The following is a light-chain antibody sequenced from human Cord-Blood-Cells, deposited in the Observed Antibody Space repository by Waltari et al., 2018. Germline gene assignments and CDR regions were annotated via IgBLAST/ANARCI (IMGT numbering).Light chain of an antibody. J-gene: IGLJ1*01. CDR1: SSHVGGYNY. Sequence: QSALTQPASVSGSPGQSITVACTGTSSHVGGYNYVSWYQQHPGKAPKLMIYDVITRPSGVSNRFSGSKSGNTASLTISGLQAEDEADYYCSSYTSSSTYVFGTGTKVTVL. V-gene: IGLV2-14*01. CDR3: SSYTSSSTYV. CDR2: DVI.